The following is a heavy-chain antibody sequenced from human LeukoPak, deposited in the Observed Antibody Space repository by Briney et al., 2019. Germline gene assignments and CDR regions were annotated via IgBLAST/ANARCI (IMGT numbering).Heavy chain of an antibody. J-gene: IGHJ4*02. CDR2: IYYSGST. CDR3: ARARWLQPIDY. Sequence: PSETLSLTCTVSGGSISSYYWSWIRQPPGKGLEWIGYIYYSGSTNYNPSLKSRVTISVDTSKNQFFLKLSSVTAADTAVYYCARARWLQPIDYWGQGTLVTVSS. D-gene: IGHD5-24*01. V-gene: IGHV4-59*01. CDR1: GGSISSYY.